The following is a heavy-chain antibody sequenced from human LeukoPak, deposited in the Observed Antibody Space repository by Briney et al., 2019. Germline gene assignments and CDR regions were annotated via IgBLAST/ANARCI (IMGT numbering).Heavy chain of an antibody. CDR2: ITGSSSTK. CDR1: GFIFSTYS. Sequence: GGSLRLSCAASGFIFSTYSMNWVRHAPGKGLEWVSYITGSSSTKHYADSVKGRFTISRDNAKNSLFLEMNSLRDEDTAVYYCTRDPDALDYWGQGTLVTVSS. CDR3: TRDPDALDY. J-gene: IGHJ4*02. V-gene: IGHV3-48*02.